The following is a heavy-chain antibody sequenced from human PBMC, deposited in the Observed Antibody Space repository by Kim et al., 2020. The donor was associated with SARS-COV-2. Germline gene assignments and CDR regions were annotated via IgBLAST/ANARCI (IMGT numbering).Heavy chain of an antibody. CDR2: IYSGGSST. V-gene: IGHV3-23*03. J-gene: IGHJ4*02. CDR1: GFTFSSYA. Sequence: GGSLRLSCAASGFTFSSYAMSWVRQAPGKGLEWVSVIYSGGSSTYYAHSVKGRFTISRDNSKNTLYLQMNSLRAEDTAVYYCAKGPWIQLWWGAFDYWCQGALVTVSS. D-gene: IGHD5-18*01. CDR3: AKGPWIQLWWGAFDY.